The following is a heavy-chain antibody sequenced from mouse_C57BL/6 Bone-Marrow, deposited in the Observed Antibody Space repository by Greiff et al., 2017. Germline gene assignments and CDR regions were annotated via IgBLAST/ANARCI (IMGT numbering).Heavy chain of an antibody. V-gene: IGHV1-55*01. Sequence: QVQLQQPGAELVKPGASVKMSCKASGYTFTSYWITWVKQRPGQGLEWIGDIYPGSGSTNYNEKFKSKATLTVDTSSNTAYMQLSSLTSEDSAVYYSAKVEYYSNLFDYWGQGTTLTVSS. J-gene: IGHJ2*01. CDR3: AKVEYYSNLFDY. CDR1: GYTFTSYW. CDR2: IYPGSGST. D-gene: IGHD2-5*01.